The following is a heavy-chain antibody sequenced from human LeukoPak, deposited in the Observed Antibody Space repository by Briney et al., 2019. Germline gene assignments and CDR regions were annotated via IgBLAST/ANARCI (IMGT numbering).Heavy chain of an antibody. CDR2: IYYSGST. CDR1: GGSISSSSYY. J-gene: IGHJ5*02. V-gene: IGHV4-39*07. Sequence: SETLSLTCTVSGGSISSSSYYWGWIRQPPGKGLEWIGSIYYSGSTYYNPSLKSRVTISVDTSKNQFSLKLSSVTAADTAVYYCARGRVPAAIPMAWLDPWGQGTLVTVSS. D-gene: IGHD2-2*02. CDR3: ARGRVPAAIPMAWLDP.